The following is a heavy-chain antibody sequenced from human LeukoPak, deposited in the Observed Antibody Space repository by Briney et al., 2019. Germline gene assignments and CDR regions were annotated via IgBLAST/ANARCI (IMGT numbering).Heavy chain of an antibody. D-gene: IGHD2-8*01. Sequence: PSETLSLTCAVYGGSFSGYYWSWIRQPPGKGLEWIGEINHSGSTNYNPSLKSRVTISVDTSKNQFSLKLSSVTAADTAVYYCARRLYAIDLNWFDPWGQGTLVTVSS. CDR3: ARRLYAIDLNWFDP. CDR2: INHSGST. J-gene: IGHJ5*02. V-gene: IGHV4-34*01. CDR1: GGSFSGYY.